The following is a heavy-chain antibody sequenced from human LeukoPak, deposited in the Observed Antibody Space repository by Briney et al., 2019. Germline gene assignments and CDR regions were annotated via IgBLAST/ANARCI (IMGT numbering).Heavy chain of an antibody. D-gene: IGHD6-19*01. CDR3: ARADSGWYPSLFDS. Sequence: SETLSLTCTVSGGSISSYYWSWIRQPPGKGLEWIGYISYSGTTNYNPSLKSRVTISVDTSKNQFPLKLSSVTAADTAVYYCARADSGWYPSLFDSWGQGTLVTVSS. J-gene: IGHJ4*02. CDR1: GGSISSYY. V-gene: IGHV4-59*01. CDR2: ISYSGTT.